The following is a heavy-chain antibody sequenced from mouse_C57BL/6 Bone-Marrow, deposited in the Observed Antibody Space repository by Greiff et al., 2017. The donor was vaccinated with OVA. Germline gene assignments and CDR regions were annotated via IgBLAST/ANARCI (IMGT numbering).Heavy chain of an antibody. CDR2: INPYNGGT. CDR3: ARSGYHLDY. CDR1: GYTFTDYY. Sequence: EVQRVESGPVLVKPGASVKMSCKASGYTFTDYYMNWVKQSHGKSLEWIGVINPYNGGTSYNQKFKGKATLTVDKSSSTAYMELNSLTSEDSAVYYCARSGYHLDYWGQGTTLTVSS. J-gene: IGHJ2*01. V-gene: IGHV1-19*01. D-gene: IGHD2-2*01.